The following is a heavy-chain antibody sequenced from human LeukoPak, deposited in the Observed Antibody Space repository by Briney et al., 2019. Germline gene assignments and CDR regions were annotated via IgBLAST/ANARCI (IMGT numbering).Heavy chain of an antibody. CDR2: INPSGGST. V-gene: IGHV1-46*01. Sequence: GASVKVSCKASGYTFTSYYMHWVRQAPGQGLEWMGIINPSGGSTGYAQKFQGRVTMTRDTSTSTVYMELSSLRSEDTAVYYCASQIGYSSGWYYFDYWGQGTLVTVSS. CDR1: GYTFTSYY. CDR3: ASQIGYSSGWYYFDY. J-gene: IGHJ4*02. D-gene: IGHD6-19*01.